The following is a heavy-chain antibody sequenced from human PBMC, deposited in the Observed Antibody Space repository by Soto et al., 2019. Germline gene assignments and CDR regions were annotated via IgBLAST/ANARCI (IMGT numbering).Heavy chain of an antibody. D-gene: IGHD3-10*01. J-gene: IGHJ5*02. CDR1: GFTFTAYL. V-gene: IGHV1-3*01. Sequence: QVQLVQSGAEVKKPGASVKVSCKASGFTFTAYLFHWVRLAPGQGLEWMGWINAGNGDTKYSQNFQGRVTITTDTSASAAYMELSSLISEDTAVYYCMRERFGHRRFDPWGQGALVTVSS. CDR3: MRERFGHRRFDP. CDR2: INAGNGDT.